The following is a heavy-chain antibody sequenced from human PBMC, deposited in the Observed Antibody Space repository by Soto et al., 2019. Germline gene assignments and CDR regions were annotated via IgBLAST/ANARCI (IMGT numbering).Heavy chain of an antibody. CDR2: IWYDGSNK. Sequence: QVQLVESGGGVVQPGRSLRLSCAASGFTFSSYGMHWVRQAPGKGLEWVAVIWYDGSNKYYADSVKGRFTISRDNSKNTXYXIMKSLRAEDTAVYYCASGGYCRGGSCDAFVSGFVYWGQGTLVTVSS. V-gene: IGHV3-33*01. D-gene: IGHD2-15*01. CDR1: GFTFSSYG. CDR3: ASGGYCRGGSCDAFVSGFVY. J-gene: IGHJ4*02.